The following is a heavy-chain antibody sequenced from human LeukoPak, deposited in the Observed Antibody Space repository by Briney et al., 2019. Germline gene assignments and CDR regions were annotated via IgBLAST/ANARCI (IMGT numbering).Heavy chain of an antibody. D-gene: IGHD3-10*01. CDR2: IYTSGST. J-gene: IGHJ5*02. V-gene: IGHV4-61*02. CDR1: GGSISSGSYY. Sequence: SQTLSLTCTVSGGSISSGSYYWSWIPQPAGKGLEWIGRIYTSGSTNYNPSLKSRVTISVDTSKNQFSLKLSSVTAADTAVYYCARGYYYGSGSTYNWFDPWGQGTLVTVSS. CDR3: ARGYYYGSGSTYNWFDP.